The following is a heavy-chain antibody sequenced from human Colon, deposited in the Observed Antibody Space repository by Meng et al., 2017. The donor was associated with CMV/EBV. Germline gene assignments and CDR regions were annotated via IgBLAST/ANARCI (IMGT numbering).Heavy chain of an antibody. Sequence: GESLKISCTTSGFTFSNAWMSWVRQAPGKGLEWVGHIKTKTDGGTTDYAAPVKGRFTISRDDSKNTLYLQMNSLKTEDTAVYFCGNYDLWSGHFDDWGQGTLVTVSS. CDR1: GFTFSNAW. V-gene: IGHV3-15*01. CDR2: IKTKTDGGTT. J-gene: IGHJ4*02. CDR3: GNYDLWSGHFDD. D-gene: IGHD3-3*01.